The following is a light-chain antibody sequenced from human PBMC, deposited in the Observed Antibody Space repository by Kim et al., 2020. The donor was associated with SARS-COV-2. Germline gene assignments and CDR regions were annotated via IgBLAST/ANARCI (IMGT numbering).Light chain of an antibody. CDR2: STN. J-gene: IGLJ1*01. CDR3: LLYFGGAQHYV. V-gene: IGLV7-43*01. CDR1: TGAVTSTYY. Sequence: GTVTLTCSSSTGAVTSTYYPYWFQQRPGQAPRSLIYSTNSKYSWTPARFSGYLLGGKAALTLSGVQPEDEADYYCLLYFGGAQHYVFGTGTKVTVL.